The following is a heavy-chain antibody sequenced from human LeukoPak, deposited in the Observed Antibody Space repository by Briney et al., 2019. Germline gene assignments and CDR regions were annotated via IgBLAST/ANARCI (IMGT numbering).Heavy chain of an antibody. D-gene: IGHD3-10*01. V-gene: IGHV3-48*04. CDR3: ASVYGSGSLGDY. Sequence: RPGGSLRLSCAASGFTFSSYSMNWVRQAPGKGVEWVSYISSSGSTIYYADSVKGRFTTSRDNAKNSLYLQMNSLRAEDTAVYYCASVYGSGSLGDYWGQGTLVTVSS. CDR1: GFTFSSYS. CDR2: ISSSGSTI. J-gene: IGHJ4*02.